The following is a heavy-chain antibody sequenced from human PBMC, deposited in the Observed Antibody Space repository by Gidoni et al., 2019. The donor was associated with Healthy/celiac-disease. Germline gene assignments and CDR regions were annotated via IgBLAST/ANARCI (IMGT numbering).Heavy chain of an antibody. CDR1: GYSISSGYY. CDR3: AREDSSSSFYYYYGMDV. Sequence: QVQLQESGPGLVKPSETLSLTCAVSGYSISSGYYWGWIRQPPGKGLEWIGSIYPSGSTYYNPSLKSRVTISVYTSKNQFSLKLSSVTAADTAVYYCAREDSSSSFYYYYGMDVWGQGTTVTVSS. D-gene: IGHD6-6*01. CDR2: IYPSGST. J-gene: IGHJ6*02. V-gene: IGHV4-38-2*02.